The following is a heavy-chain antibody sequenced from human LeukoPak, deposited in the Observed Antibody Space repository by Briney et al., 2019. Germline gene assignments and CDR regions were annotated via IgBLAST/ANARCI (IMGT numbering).Heavy chain of an antibody. V-gene: IGHV3-53*01. CDR3: ARAGGLRIAVAPIDC. CDR1: GFTVSSSY. CDR2: IYSGGAT. D-gene: IGHD6-19*01. Sequence: GGSLRLSCAASGFTVSSSYVTWVRQAPGKGLEWVSVIYSGGATFYADSVKGRFTISRDISKNTLYLQMNSLRAEDTAVYYCARAGGLRIAVAPIDCWGQGTPVTVSS. J-gene: IGHJ4*02.